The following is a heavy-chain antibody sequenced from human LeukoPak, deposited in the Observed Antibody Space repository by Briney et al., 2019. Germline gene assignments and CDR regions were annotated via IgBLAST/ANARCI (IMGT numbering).Heavy chain of an antibody. CDR3: ARELPETYTVDY. CDR2: IWYDGSNK. D-gene: IGHD3-16*01. CDR1: GFTFSSYG. V-gene: IGHV3-33*01. J-gene: IGHJ4*02. Sequence: GGSLRLSCAASGFTFSSYGMHWVRQAPGKGLEWVAVIWYDGSNKYYADSVKGRFTISRDNSKNTLYLQMNSLRAEDTAVYYCARELPETYTVDYWGQGTLVTVSS.